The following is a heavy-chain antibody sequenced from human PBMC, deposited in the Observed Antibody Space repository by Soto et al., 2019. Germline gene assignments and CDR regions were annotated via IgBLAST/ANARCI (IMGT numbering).Heavy chain of an antibody. D-gene: IGHD3-3*01. CDR1: GYTFTDSH. CDR3: ARAYDFVCDS. J-gene: IGHJ4*02. CDR2: INPDTGDR. Sequence: ASVKVSCKASGYTFTDSHIHWVRQAPGQGLEWMGWINPDTGDRNYAQRFQGRLTLTRDTSITTAYMALTRLTSDDTAVYFCARAYDFVCDSWGQGTRVTAPQ. V-gene: IGHV1-2*02.